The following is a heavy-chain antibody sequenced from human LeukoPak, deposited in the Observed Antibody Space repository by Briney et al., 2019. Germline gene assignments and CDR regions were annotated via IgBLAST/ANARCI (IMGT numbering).Heavy chain of an antibody. CDR2: VDGGGGGT. D-gene: IGHD6-13*01. J-gene: IGHJ4*02. CDR3: TKQSAGSAAWYSLHYDF. CDR1: GYTLSSYA. Sequence: GGSLRLSCAASGYTLSSYAMTWVRQAPGRGLEWVSSVDGGGGGTYYADSVKGRFTIPRDNSKDTLYLQMNGLRAEDTAVYFCTKQSAGSAAWYSLHYDFWGQGTLVTVSS. V-gene: IGHV3-23*01.